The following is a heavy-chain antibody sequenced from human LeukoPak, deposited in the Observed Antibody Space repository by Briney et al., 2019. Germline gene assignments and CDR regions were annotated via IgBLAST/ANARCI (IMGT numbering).Heavy chain of an antibody. CDR3: AKDYAVGAPTYFDY. V-gene: IGHV3-23*01. CDR2: ISSSSSYI. D-gene: IGHD1-26*01. J-gene: IGHJ4*02. Sequence: PGGSLRLSCTASGFTFSSYAMNWVRQAPGKGLGLEWVSSISSSSSYIYYADSVKGRFTISRDNSKNTLYLQMNSLRAEDTAVYYCAKDYAVGAPTYFDYWGQGTLVTVSS. CDR1: GFTFSSYA.